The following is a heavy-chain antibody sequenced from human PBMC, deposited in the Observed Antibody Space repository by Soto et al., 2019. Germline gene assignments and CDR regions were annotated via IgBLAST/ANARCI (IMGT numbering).Heavy chain of an antibody. CDR2: ISGSGGST. D-gene: IGHD3-22*01. CDR3: AKARYYYDSSGYSHWSYYYYGMDV. CDR1: GFTFSSYA. J-gene: IGHJ6*02. V-gene: IGHV3-23*01. Sequence: GGSLRLSCAASGFTFSSYAMSWVRQAPGKGLEWVSAISGSGGSTYYADSVKGRFTISRDNSKNTRYLQMNSLRAEDTAVYYCAKARYYYDSSGYSHWSYYYYGMDVWGQGTTVTVSS.